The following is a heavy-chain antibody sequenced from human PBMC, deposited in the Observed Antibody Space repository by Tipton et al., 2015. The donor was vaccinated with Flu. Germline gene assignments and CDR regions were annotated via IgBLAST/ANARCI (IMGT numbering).Heavy chain of an antibody. CDR2: LYHSGST. D-gene: IGHD1-26*01. J-gene: IGHJ3*02. CDR1: GGSISSAGYS. Sequence: TLSLTCAVSGGSISSAGYSWSWIRQSPGKGLEWIGYLYHSGSTYYNPSLKSRVTISVDRSKNQFSLKLSSVTAADTAVYYCARVPIGVEAFGIWGQGTMVTVSS. CDR3: ARVPIGVEAFGI. V-gene: IGHV4-30-2*06.